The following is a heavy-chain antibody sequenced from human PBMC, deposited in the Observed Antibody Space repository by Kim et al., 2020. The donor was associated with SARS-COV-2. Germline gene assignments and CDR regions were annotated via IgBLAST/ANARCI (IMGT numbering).Heavy chain of an antibody. CDR1: GGSISSSSYY. Sequence: SETLSLTCTVSGGSISSSSYYWGWIRQPPGKGLEWIGSIYYSGSTYYNPSLKSRVTISVDTSKNQFSLKLSSVTAADTAVYYCASIGGAHPFDPWGQGTLVTVSS. J-gene: IGHJ5*02. D-gene: IGHD3-16*01. CDR3: ASIGGAHPFDP. V-gene: IGHV4-39*01. CDR2: IYYSGST.